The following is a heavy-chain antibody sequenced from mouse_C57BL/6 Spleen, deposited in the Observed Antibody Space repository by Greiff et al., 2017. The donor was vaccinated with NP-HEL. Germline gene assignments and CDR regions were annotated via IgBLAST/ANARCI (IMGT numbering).Heavy chain of an antibody. CDR3: AREGRPYAKDY. Sequence: QVQLKQSGAELARPGASVKLSCKASGYTFTSYGISWVKQRTGQGLEWIGEIYPRSGNTYYNEKFKGKATLTADKSSSTAYMELRSLTSEDSAVYFCAREGRPYAKDYWGQGTSVTVSS. J-gene: IGHJ4*01. V-gene: IGHV1-81*01. CDR2: IYPRSGNT. CDR1: GYTFTSYG.